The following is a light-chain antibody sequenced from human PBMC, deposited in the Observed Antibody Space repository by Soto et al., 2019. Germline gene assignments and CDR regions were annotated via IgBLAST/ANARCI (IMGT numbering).Light chain of an antibody. CDR3: SSYTSSSTRV. J-gene: IGLJ1*01. Sequence: QSALTQPASVSGSPGQSITISCTGTSSDVGDYNYVSWYQQHTGKAPKLMIFDVSNRPSGVSNRFSGSKSGNTASLTISGLQAEDEADYYCSSYTSSSTRVFGTGTKVTVL. CDR1: SSDVGDYNY. CDR2: DVS. V-gene: IGLV2-14*01.